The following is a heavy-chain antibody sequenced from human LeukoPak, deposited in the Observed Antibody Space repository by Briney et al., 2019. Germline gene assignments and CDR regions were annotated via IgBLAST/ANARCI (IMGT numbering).Heavy chain of an antibody. V-gene: IGHV1-2*02. CDR1: GYTFTGYY. J-gene: IGHJ4*02. D-gene: IGHD1-26*01. CDR2: INPNSGGT. CDR3: ASSEELEFYFDY. Sequence: ASVTVSCKASGYTFTGYYMHWVRQAPGQGLEWMGWINPNSGGTNYAQKFQGRVTMTRDTSISTAYMELSRLRSDDTAVYYCASSEELEFYFDYWGQGTLVTVSS.